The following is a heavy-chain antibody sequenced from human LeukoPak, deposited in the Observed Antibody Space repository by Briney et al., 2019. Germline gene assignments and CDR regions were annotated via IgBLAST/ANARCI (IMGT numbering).Heavy chain of an antibody. CDR3: ATSSGDDYGDYLDY. V-gene: IGHV1-2*02. CDR1: GYTFTGYY. J-gene: IGHJ4*02. Sequence: GASVKVSCKASGYTFTGYYMHWVRQAPGQGLEWMGWINPNSGGTNYAQKFQGRVTMTRDTSISTAYMELSRLRSDDTAVYYCATSSGDDYGDYLDYWGQGTLVTVSS. D-gene: IGHD4-17*01. CDR2: INPNSGGT.